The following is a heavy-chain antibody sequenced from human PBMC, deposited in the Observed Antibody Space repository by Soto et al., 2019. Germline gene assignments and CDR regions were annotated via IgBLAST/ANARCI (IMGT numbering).Heavy chain of an antibody. CDR2: IYHSGST. V-gene: IGHV4-30-4*01. D-gene: IGHD3-3*01. Sequence: QVQLQESGPGLVKPSQTLSLTCTVSGGSISSGDYYWSWIRQPPGQGLEWIGYIYHSGSTYYNPCLQSRVTISVDPSTNLFSLKLSSVTAADTAAYYCARERHDGARLDPWGQGTLVTVSS. J-gene: IGHJ5*02. CDR1: GGSISSGDYY. CDR3: ARERHDGARLDP.